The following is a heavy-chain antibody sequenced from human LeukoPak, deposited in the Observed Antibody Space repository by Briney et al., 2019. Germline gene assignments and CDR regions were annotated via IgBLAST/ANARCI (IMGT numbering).Heavy chain of an antibody. J-gene: IGHJ4*02. CDR3: ARVVGASEWSYFDY. D-gene: IGHD1-26*01. Sequence: SQTLSLTCTVSGGSISSGDYYWSWIRQPPGKGLEWIGYIYHSGSTNYNPSLKSRVTISVDTSKNQFSLKLSSVTAADTAVYYCARVVGASEWSYFDYWGQGTLVTVSS. CDR2: IYHSGST. CDR1: GGSISSGDYY. V-gene: IGHV4-61*08.